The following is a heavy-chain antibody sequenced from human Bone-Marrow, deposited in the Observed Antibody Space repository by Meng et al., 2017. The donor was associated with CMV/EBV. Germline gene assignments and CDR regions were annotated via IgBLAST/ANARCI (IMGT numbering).Heavy chain of an antibody. CDR2: INPSGGST. V-gene: IGHV1-46*01. CDR3: ARTLWFAESLGG. Sequence: ASVKVSCKASGYTFTSYYIHWVRQAPGQGLEWMGIINPSGGSTSYAQKFQGRVTMTRDTSTSTVYMELSSLRSEDTAVYYCARTLWFAESLGGWGQGTLVTVYS. J-gene: IGHJ4*02. CDR1: GYTFTSYY. D-gene: IGHD3-10*01.